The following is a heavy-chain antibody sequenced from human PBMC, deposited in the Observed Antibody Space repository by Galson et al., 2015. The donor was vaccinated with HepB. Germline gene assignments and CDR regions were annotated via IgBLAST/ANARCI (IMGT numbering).Heavy chain of an antibody. V-gene: IGHV1-24*01. CDR1: GYTLTELS. Sequence: SVKVSCKVSGYTLTELSMHWVRQAPGKGLEWMGGFDPEDGETIYAQKFQGRVTMTEDTSTDTAYMELSSLRSEDTAVYYCATLDLTPSGDYWEPNYFDYWGQGTLVTVSS. D-gene: IGHD4-17*01. J-gene: IGHJ4*02. CDR3: ATLDLTPSGDYWEPNYFDY. CDR2: FDPEDGET.